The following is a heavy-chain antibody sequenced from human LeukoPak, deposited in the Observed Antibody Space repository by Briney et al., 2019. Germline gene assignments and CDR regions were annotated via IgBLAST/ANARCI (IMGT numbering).Heavy chain of an antibody. V-gene: IGHV1-69*13. Sequence: SVKVSCKASGGTFSSYAISWVRQAPGQGLEWMGGIIPIFGTANYGQKFQGRVTITADESTSTAYMELSSLRSEDTAVYYCARGLAAAELNWFDHWGQGTLVTVSS. J-gene: IGHJ5*02. CDR3: ARGLAAAELNWFDH. CDR2: IIPIFGTA. D-gene: IGHD6-13*01. CDR1: GGTFSSYA.